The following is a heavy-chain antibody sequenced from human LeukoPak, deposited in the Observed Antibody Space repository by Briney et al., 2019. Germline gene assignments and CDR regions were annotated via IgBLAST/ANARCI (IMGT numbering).Heavy chain of an antibody. J-gene: IGHJ5*02. CDR2: INHSGST. CDR3: ARGRHCSGGSCFRHSYNWFDP. Sequence: SETLSLTCAVYGGSFSGYYWSWIRQPPGKGLEWIGEINHSGSTNYNPSLESRVTISVDTSKNQFSLKLSSVTAADTAVYYCARGRHCSGGSCFRHSYNWFDPWGQGTLVTVFS. V-gene: IGHV4-34*01. CDR1: GGSFSGYY. D-gene: IGHD2-15*01.